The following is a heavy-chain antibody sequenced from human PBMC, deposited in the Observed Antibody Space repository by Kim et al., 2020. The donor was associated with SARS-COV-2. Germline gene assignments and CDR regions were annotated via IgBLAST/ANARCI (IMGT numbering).Heavy chain of an antibody. CDR2: ST. D-gene: IGHD2-15*01. V-gene: IGHV4-39*01. J-gene: IGHJ5*02. Sequence: STYYNPSLKSRVTISVDTSKNQFSLKLSSVTAADTAVYYCARRWSNWFDPWGQGTLVTVSS. CDR3: ARRWSNWFDP.